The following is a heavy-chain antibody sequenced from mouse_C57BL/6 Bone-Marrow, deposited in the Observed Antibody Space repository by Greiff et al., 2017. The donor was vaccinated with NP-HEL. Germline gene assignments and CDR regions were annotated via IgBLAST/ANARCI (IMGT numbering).Heavy chain of an antibody. V-gene: IGHV5-16*01. D-gene: IGHD2-1*01. CDR1: GFTFSDYY. Sequence: EVQRVESEGGLVQPGSSMKLSCTASGFTFSDYYMAWVRQVPEKGLEWVANINYDGSSTYYLDSLKSRFIISRDNAKNILYLQMSSLKSEDTATYYCAREDYGNYPFYYAMDYWGQGTSVTVSS. CDR2: INYDGSST. J-gene: IGHJ4*01. CDR3: AREDYGNYPFYYAMDY.